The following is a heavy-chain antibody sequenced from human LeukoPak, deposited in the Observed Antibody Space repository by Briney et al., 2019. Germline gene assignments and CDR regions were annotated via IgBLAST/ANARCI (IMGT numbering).Heavy chain of an antibody. D-gene: IGHD3-10*01. Sequence: GGSLRLSCEASGFTFSTYGMDWVRQAPGKGLEWVSAITGGGGSTYYADSVKGRFTISRDNSKNTLYLQMNSLRAEDTAVYYCAKDRSYSGFSGRGAYFDYWGQGTLVTVSS. CDR1: GFTFSTYG. J-gene: IGHJ4*02. CDR3: AKDRSYSGFSGRGAYFDY. CDR2: ITGGGGST. V-gene: IGHV3-23*01.